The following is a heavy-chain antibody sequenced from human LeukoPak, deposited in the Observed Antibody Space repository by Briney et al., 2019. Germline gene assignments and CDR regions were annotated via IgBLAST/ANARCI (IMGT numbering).Heavy chain of an antibody. Sequence: GGSLRLSCAASGFTFSSYGMHWVRQAPGKGLEWVAVISYDGSNKYYADSVKGRFSISRDNSKSTLYLQMSSLRAEDTAVYYCAKPDYCDSSGYYLRFFDHWGQGTLVTVSS. CDR2: ISYDGSNK. CDR3: AKPDYCDSSGYYLRFFDH. J-gene: IGHJ4*02. V-gene: IGHV3-30*18. D-gene: IGHD3-22*01. CDR1: GFTFSSYG.